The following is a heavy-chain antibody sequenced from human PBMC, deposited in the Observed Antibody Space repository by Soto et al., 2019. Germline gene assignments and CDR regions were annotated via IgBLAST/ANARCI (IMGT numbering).Heavy chain of an antibody. Sequence: QVQLQESGSGLLKPSQTLSLDCSVSGDSLRRGFHHWSWIRQTPGKGLQLIGYIDTNGDTHYDPSLRNRLNMSIVTTESRFSLKVTSVTAADTAVYYCARGTVSCCPNDKCGFFFDHWGQGALVTVTS. V-gene: IGHV4-31*03. CDR1: GDSLRRGFHH. D-gene: IGHD6-25*01. J-gene: IGHJ4*02. CDR3: ARGTVSCCPNDKCGFFFDH. CDR2: IDTNGDT.